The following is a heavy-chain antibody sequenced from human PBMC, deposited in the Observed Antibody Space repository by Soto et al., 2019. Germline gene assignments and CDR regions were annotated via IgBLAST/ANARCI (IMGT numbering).Heavy chain of an antibody. J-gene: IGHJ3*02. D-gene: IGHD5-12*01. V-gene: IGHV3-30*03. CDR1: GFTFSSYG. Sequence: LRLSCAASGFTFSSYGTHWVRQAPGKGLEWVAVISYDGSNKYYADSVKGRFTISRDNSKNTLYLQMNSLRAEDTAVYYCATGDGYNYSAFDIWGQGTMVTVSS. CDR3: ATGDGYNYSAFDI. CDR2: ISYDGSNK.